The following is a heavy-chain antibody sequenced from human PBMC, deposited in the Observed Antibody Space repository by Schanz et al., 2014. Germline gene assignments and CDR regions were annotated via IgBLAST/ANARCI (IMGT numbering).Heavy chain of an antibody. Sequence: VQLVESGGGLVQPGGSLRLSCAASGFTFSSYGMHWVRQAPGKGLEWVAVIWYDGNNEFYADSVKGRFIISRDNSKNTLDLQMNSLRDEDTASYYCARDGYRNGRPFDHWGQGTRVTVSA. V-gene: IGHV3-33*01. CDR3: ARDGYRNGRPFDH. D-gene: IGHD5-18*01. CDR2: IWYDGNNE. CDR1: GFTFSSYG. J-gene: IGHJ4*02.